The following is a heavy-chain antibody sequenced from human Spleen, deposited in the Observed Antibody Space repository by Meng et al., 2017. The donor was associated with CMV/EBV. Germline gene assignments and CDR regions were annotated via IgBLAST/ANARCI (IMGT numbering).Heavy chain of an antibody. D-gene: IGHD3-22*01. CDR1: GFTFDDYA. V-gene: IGHV3-9*01. CDR3: AREDSSAYYPYTFYAMDV. Sequence: SLKISCAASGFTFDDYAMHWVRQAPGKGLEWVSGISWNSGSIGYADSVKGRFTISRDNAKNSLYLQMNSLRAEDTAVYYCAREDSSAYYPYTFYAMDVWGQGTTVTVSS. CDR2: ISWNSGSI. J-gene: IGHJ6*02.